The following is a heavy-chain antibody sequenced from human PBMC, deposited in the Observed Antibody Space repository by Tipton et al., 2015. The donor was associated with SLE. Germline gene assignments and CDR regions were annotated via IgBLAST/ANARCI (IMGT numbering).Heavy chain of an antibody. CDR3: AGELSPIYGMDV. CDR2: ISYDGSNK. J-gene: IGHJ6*02. Sequence: SLRLSCAASGFTFSSYWMSWVRQAPGKGLEWVAVISYDGSNKYYADSVKGRFTISRDNSKNTLYLQMNSLRAEDTAVYYCAGELSPIYGMDVWGQGTTVTVSS. V-gene: IGHV3-30*03. D-gene: IGHD3-16*02. CDR1: GFTFSSYW.